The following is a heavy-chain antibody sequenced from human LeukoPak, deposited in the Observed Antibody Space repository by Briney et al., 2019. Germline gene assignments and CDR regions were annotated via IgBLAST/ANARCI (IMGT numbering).Heavy chain of an antibody. CDR3: ARGIQLWSYFDY. CDR2: ISSNGGST. D-gene: IGHD5-18*01. CDR1: EFTFSSYA. Sequence: GGFLRLSCAASEFTFSSYAMHWVRQAPGKGLEYVSAISSNGGSTYYANSVKGRFTISRDNSKNTLYLQMGSLRAEDMAVYYCARGIQLWSYFDYWGQGTLVTVSS. V-gene: IGHV3-64*01. J-gene: IGHJ4*02.